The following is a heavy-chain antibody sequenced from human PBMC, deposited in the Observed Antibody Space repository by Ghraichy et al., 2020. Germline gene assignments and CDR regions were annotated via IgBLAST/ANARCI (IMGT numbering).Heavy chain of an antibody. CDR1: GFIFSAYA. D-gene: IGHD1-26*01. J-gene: IGHJ4*02. Sequence: GGSLRLSCTASGFIFSAYAMNWVRQVPGKGLEWVSYIGTSSDGIYYADSVRGRFTVSRDNAKNALYLQMNSLRDEDTAVYYCARDHSGTGTYYFAYEFWGRGSLVTVSS. CDR2: IGTSSDGI. CDR3: ARDHSGTGTYYFAYEF. V-gene: IGHV3-48*02.